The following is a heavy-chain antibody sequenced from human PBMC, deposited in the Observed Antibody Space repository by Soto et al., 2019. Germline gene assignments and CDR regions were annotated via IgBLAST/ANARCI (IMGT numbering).Heavy chain of an antibody. CDR3: ARDTVKYDILTGPSPFDY. CDR1: GGTFSSYT. J-gene: IGHJ4*02. D-gene: IGHD3-9*01. V-gene: IGHV1-69*04. Sequence: GASVKVSCKASGGTFSSYTISWVRQAPGQGLEWMGRIIPILGIANYAQKFQGRVTITADKSTSTAYMELSSLRSEDTAVYYCARDTVKYDILTGPSPFDYWGQGTLVTVSS. CDR2: IIPILGIA.